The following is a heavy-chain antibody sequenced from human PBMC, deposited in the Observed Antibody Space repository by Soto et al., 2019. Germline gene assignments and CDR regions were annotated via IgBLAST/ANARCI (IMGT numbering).Heavy chain of an antibody. J-gene: IGHJ4*02. V-gene: IGHV3-7*05. Sequence: PGGSLRLSCAASGFTLSDYWMTWVRQAPGKGLEWVANIRQDGSEKYCVDSVKGRFTISRDNAKNSLYLQMNSLRADDTAVYYCARDRNLTKWGQGTLVTVSS. CDR2: IRQDGSEK. CDR3: ARDRNLTK. CDR1: GFTLSDYW. D-gene: IGHD3-3*01.